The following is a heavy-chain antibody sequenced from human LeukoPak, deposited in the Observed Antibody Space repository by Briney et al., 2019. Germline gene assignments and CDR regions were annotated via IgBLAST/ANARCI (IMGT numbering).Heavy chain of an antibody. V-gene: IGHV3-33*06. CDR2: IWYDGSNK. D-gene: IGHD5-24*01. Sequence: PGWSLRLSCAASGFIFSSYGMHWVRQAPGKGLEWVAVIWYDGSNKYYADSVKGRFTISRDNSKNTLYLQMNSLRAEDTVVYYCAKGKDGYNVGGIVYWGQGTLVTVSS. J-gene: IGHJ4*02. CDR1: GFIFSSYG. CDR3: AKGKDGYNVGGIVY.